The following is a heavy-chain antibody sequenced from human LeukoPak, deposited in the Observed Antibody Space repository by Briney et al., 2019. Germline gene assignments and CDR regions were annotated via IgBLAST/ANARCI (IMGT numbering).Heavy chain of an antibody. D-gene: IGHD3-10*01. CDR2: IKQDGSEK. V-gene: IGHV3-7*01. Sequence: PGGSLRLSCATSGFTFSSYWMSWVRQAPGKGLEWVANIKQDGSEKYYVDSVKGRFTISRDNAKKSLYLQMNSLRAGDTAVYYCARDHGLPSLWFAFDIWGQGTMVTVSS. CDR1: GFTFSSYW. J-gene: IGHJ3*02. CDR3: ARDHGLPSLWFAFDI.